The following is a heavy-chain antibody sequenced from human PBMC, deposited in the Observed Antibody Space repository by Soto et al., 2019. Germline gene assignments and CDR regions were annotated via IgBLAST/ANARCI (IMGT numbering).Heavy chain of an antibody. Sequence: GGSLRRSCAGSGFTFSSYWMHGVRQAPGKGLVWVSRINSDGSSTSYADSVKGRFTISRDNAKNTLYLQMNSLRAEDTAVYYCARALAVTSPWLYYYYMDVWRNGTTVTVSS. D-gene: IGHD2-21*02. CDR3: ARALAVTSPWLYYYYMDV. J-gene: IGHJ6*03. V-gene: IGHV3-74*01. CDR2: INSDGSST. CDR1: GFTFSSYW.